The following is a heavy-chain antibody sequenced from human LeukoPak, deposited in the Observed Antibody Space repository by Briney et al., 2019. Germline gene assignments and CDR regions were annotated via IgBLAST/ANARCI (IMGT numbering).Heavy chain of an antibody. CDR1: GFTFSNYG. D-gene: IGHD5-24*01. Sequence: PGGSLRLSCAASGFTFSNYGINWVRQAPGKGLEWVSYISSSSSTIHYADSAQGRFTISRDNAKNSLYLQMNSLRAEDTAVYYCARDGYNLGWGQGTLVTVSS. CDR3: ARDGYNLG. V-gene: IGHV3-48*01. J-gene: IGHJ4*02. CDR2: ISSSSSTI.